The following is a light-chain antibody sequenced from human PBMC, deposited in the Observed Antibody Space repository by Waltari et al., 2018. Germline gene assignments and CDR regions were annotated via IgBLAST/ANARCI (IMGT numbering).Light chain of an antibody. CDR2: EKN. J-gene: IGLJ2*01. CDR1: GSNIGNSY. Sequence: QSVLTQPPSVSAAPAQEVPIPGFGSGSNIGNSYVTRFQQLPGTAPKFLIYEKNKRPSGTPDRFSGSKSGTSGTLDITGLQTGDEADYYCITKDTSLNAIVFGGGTKLTVL. CDR3: ITKDTSLNAIV. V-gene: IGLV1-51*02.